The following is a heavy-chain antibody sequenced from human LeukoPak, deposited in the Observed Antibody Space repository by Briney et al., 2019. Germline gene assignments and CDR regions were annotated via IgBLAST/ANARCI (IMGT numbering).Heavy chain of an antibody. CDR3: AKKLIAAAGPDAFDI. CDR2: ISGSGGST. Sequence: PGGSLRLSCAASGFTFSSYAMSWVRQAPGKGLEWVSAISGSGGSTYYADSAKGRFTISRDNSKNTLYLQMNSLRAEDTAIYYCAKKLIAAAGPDAFDIWGQGTMVTVSS. D-gene: IGHD6-13*01. J-gene: IGHJ3*02. CDR1: GFTFSSYA. V-gene: IGHV3-23*01.